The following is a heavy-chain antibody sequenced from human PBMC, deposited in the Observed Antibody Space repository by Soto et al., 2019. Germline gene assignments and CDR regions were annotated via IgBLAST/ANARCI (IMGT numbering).Heavy chain of an antibody. J-gene: IGHJ5*02. Sequence: PSETLSLTCTVSGGSISSYYWSWIRQPPGKGLEWIGYIYYSGSTNYNPSLKSRVTISVDTSKNQFSLKLSSVTAADTAVYYCARDSRFGSSWYGGNWFDPWGQGTLVTVSS. D-gene: IGHD6-13*01. CDR3: ARDSRFGSSWYGGNWFDP. CDR1: GGSISSYY. CDR2: IYYSGST. V-gene: IGHV4-59*01.